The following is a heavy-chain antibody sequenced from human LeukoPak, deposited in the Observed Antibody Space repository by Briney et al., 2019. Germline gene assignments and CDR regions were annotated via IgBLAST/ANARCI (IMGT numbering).Heavy chain of an antibody. CDR1: GGSISSYY. CDR2: IHYSGST. D-gene: IGHD2-2*01. Sequence: SETLSLTCTVSGGSISSYYWGWIRQPPGKGLEWIGSIHYSGSTTYNPSLKSPVTISVDTSKNQFSLKLSSVTAADTAVYYCARRLGSSSTGFDYWGQGTLVTVSS. V-gene: IGHV4-59*08. J-gene: IGHJ4*02. CDR3: ARRLGSSSTGFDY.